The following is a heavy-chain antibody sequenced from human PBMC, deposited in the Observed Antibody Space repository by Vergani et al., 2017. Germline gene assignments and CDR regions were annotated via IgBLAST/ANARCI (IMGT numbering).Heavy chain of an antibody. J-gene: IGHJ1*01. CDR1: GGSISSSSYY. D-gene: IGHD6-19*01. CDR2: IYYTGTT. CDR3: TRHGRSGWAGYFQH. Sequence: QVQLQESGPGLVKPSETLSLTCTVSGGSISSSSYYWGWIRQPPGKGLEWIGTIYYTGTTYYNEAHKSRLTISVDTSKNQFSLNLTSVTAADTAVYYCTRHGRSGWAGYFQHWGQGTLVTASS. V-gene: IGHV4-39*01.